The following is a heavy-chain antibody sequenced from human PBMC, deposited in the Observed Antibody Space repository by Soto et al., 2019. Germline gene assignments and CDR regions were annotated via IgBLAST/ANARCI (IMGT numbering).Heavy chain of an antibody. J-gene: IGHJ4*02. V-gene: IGHV3-30*04. CDR3: ARERDSSGRSGVDN. CDR1: GFTIINFG. Sequence: WGPLRLPWGASGFTIINFGGHWIRKAQGKGQEWVSVITSDSSNGYYAYAVKGRVSISRDNAKNTLSLQLNTLRAGDMAVYFCARERDSSGRSGVDNWGQGTLVTVSS. D-gene: IGHD3-22*01. CDR2: ITSDSSNG.